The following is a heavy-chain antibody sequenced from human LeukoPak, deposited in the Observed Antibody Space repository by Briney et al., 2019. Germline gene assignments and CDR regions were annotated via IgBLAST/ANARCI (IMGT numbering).Heavy chain of an antibody. D-gene: IGHD3-22*01. Sequence: GGSLRLSCAASGFTFSSNAMSWVRQAPGKGLEWASTISESGGSTYYADSVKGRFTVSRDNSKNTLYLQMNSLRAEDTAVYYCAKSPRDSRGYYCSAFDIWGQGTMVTVSS. J-gene: IGHJ3*02. V-gene: IGHV3-23*01. CDR2: ISESGGST. CDR3: AKSPRDSRGYYCSAFDI. CDR1: GFTFSSNA.